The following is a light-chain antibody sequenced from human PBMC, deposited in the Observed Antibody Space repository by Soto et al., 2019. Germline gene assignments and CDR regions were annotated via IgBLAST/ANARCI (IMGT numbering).Light chain of an antibody. J-gene: IGKJ2*02. CDR3: QVCS. CDR1: ESLSSRH. V-gene: IGKV3-20*01. Sequence: EVVLTQSPGTLSLSPGERGTLSCRASESLSSRHLAWYQQKPGQAPRLLIFGAFSRATGVPDRFSGSGSGRDFTLTISRLEPEDFAVYYCQVCSFGQGTRLELK. CDR2: GAF.